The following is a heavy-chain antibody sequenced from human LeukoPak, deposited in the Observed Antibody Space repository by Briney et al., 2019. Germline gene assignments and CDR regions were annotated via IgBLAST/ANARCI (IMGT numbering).Heavy chain of an antibody. CDR1: GLTFSDYA. D-gene: IGHD6-19*01. V-gene: IGHV3-23*01. CDR3: ARASQWLAFDY. CDR2: ISGTDSST. J-gene: IGHJ4*02. Sequence: GGSLRLSCAASGLTFSDYAMSWVRQAPGKGLEWVSAISGTDSSTYYADSVKGRFTISNDNSKNTLYLQMNSLRAEDTAVYFCARASQWLAFDYWGQGALVTVSS.